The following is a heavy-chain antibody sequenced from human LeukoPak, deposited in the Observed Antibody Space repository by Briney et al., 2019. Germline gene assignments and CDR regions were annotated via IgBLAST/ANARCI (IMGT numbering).Heavy chain of an antibody. D-gene: IGHD1-14*01. CDR2: IYYSGST. CDR3: ARGPGEEGFDY. J-gene: IGHJ4*02. V-gene: IGHV4-39*07. Sequence: PSETLSLTCVVSGGSISSSSYYWGWIRQPPGKGLEWIGSIYYSGSTDYNPSLKSRVTISVDTSKNQFSLKLSSVTAADTAVYYCARGPGEEGFDYWGQGTLVTVSS. CDR1: GGSISSSSYY.